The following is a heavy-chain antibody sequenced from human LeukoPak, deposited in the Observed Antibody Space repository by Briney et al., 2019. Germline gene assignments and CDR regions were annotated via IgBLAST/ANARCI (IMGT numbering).Heavy chain of an antibody. CDR2: IKQDGSEK. D-gene: IGHD4-17*01. Sequence: GGSLRLSCAASGFTFSSYWMSWVRQAPGKGLEWVANIKQDGSEKYYVDSVKGRFTISRDNAKNSLYLQMNSLKTEDTAVYYCTQLGYGDYGPDYYYYMDVWGKGTTVTVSS. CDR1: GFTFSSYW. V-gene: IGHV3-7*03. CDR3: TQLGYGDYGPDYYYYMDV. J-gene: IGHJ6*03.